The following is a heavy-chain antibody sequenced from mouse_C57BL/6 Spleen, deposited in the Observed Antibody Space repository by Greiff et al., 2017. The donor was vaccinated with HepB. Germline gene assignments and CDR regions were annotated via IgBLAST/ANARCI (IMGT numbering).Heavy chain of an antibody. CDR1: GFTFTDYY. D-gene: IGHD1-1*01. Sequence: VQLVESGGGLVQPGGSLSLSCAASGFTFTDYYMSWVRQPPGKALEWLGFIRNKANGYTTEYSAAVKGRFTISRDNSQSILYLQINALRAEDSATYYCARSYYYGSRSSYAMDYWGQGTSVTVSS. CDR3: ARSYYYGSRSSYAMDY. CDR2: IRNKANGYTT. V-gene: IGHV7-3*01. J-gene: IGHJ4*01.